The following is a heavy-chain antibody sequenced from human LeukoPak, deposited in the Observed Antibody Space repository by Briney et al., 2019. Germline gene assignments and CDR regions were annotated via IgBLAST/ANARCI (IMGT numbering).Heavy chain of an antibody. D-gene: IGHD2-21*02. J-gene: IGHJ4*02. Sequence: SETLSLTCTVSGGSISSYYWGWIRQPPGKGLEWIGSIYYSGSTYYNPSLKSRVTISVDTSKNQFSLKLSSVTAADTAVYYCARSRPYCGGDCPPIDYWGQGTLVTVSS. CDR3: ARSRPYCGGDCPPIDY. V-gene: IGHV4-39*07. CDR1: GGSISSYY. CDR2: IYYSGST.